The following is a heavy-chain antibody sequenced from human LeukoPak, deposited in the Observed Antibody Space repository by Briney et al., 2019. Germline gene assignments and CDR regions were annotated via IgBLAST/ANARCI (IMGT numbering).Heavy chain of an antibody. CDR2: IYSGGST. CDR3: ARAGLLIAFDI. V-gene: IGHV3-53*01. J-gene: IGHJ3*02. CDR1: GFTFSRNY. D-gene: IGHD3-22*01. Sequence: PGGSLRLSCAASGFTFSRNYMNGVRQAPGKGLEWVSVIYSGGSTYYAASVKGRFTISRDNSKNTLYLQMNSLRAEDTAVYYCARAGLLIAFDIWGQGTMVTVSS.